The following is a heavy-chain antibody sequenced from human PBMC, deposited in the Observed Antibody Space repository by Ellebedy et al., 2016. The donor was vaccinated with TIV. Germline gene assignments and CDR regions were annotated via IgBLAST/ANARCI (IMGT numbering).Heavy chain of an antibody. CDR1: GFTFNDYA. J-gene: IGHJ6*02. Sequence: PGGSLRLSCAASGFTFNDYAMHWVRQVPGKGLEWVSVIYSGGSTYYADSVKGRFTISRDNSKNTLYLQMNSLRAEDTAVYYCARGGTYYDFWSGPFYYYYYGMDVWGQGTTVTVSS. CDR3: ARGGTYYDFWSGPFYYYYYGMDV. CDR2: IYSGGST. V-gene: IGHV3-66*01. D-gene: IGHD3-3*01.